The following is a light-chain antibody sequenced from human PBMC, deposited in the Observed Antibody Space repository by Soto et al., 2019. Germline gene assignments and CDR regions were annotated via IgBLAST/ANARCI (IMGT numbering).Light chain of an antibody. J-gene: IGLJ2*01. Sequence: QSALTQPASVSGSPGQSITISCTGTSSDVGGYNFVSWYQQHPGKAPRLMIFDVNNRPSGVSTRFSGSKSGNTASLTISGLQAEDEADYYCRSYSGSNTIVVFGGGTKLTVL. CDR1: SSDVGGYNF. CDR2: DVN. V-gene: IGLV2-14*03. CDR3: RSYSGSNTIVV.